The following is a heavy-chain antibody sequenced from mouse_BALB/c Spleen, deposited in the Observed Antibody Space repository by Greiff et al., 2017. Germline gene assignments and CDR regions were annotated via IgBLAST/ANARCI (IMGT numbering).Heavy chain of an antibody. V-gene: IGHV14-3*02. CDR2: IDPANGNT. Sequence: VQLQQSGAELVKPGASVKLSCTASGFNIKDTYMHWVKQRPEQGLEWIGRIDPANGNTKYDPKFQGKATITADTSSNTAYLQLSSLTSEDTAMYYCARDADYYGSHAMDYWGQGTSVTVSS. CDR1: GFNIKDTY. D-gene: IGHD1-1*01. J-gene: IGHJ4*01. CDR3: ARDADYYGSHAMDY.